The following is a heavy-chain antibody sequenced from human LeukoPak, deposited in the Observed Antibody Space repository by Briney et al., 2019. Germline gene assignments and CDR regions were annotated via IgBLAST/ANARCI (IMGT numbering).Heavy chain of an antibody. Sequence: AGGSLRLSCAASGFTFSSYWMSWVRQAPGKGLEWVANIKEDGSDKYYVDSVKGRFTISRDNAKNSLYLQMDSLRAEDTAVYYCVRDPHIVVVPAARVYYFDYWGQGTLVTVSS. CDR2: IKEDGSDK. J-gene: IGHJ4*02. V-gene: IGHV3-7*01. D-gene: IGHD2-2*01. CDR3: VRDPHIVVVPAARVYYFDY. CDR1: GFTFSSYW.